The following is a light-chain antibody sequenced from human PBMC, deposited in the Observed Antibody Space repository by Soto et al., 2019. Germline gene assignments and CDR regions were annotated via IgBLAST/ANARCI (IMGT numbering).Light chain of an antibody. Sequence: EIVSTQSPGTLSLYPGERATLSCRASQSVSPSDLAWYQQIPGQAPSLLLYGVSSRATGIPDRFSSSGAGTEFTLTISRREPEDYAVDYCQQYNNWPPWTFGQGTKVDIK. V-gene: IGKV3-20*01. CDR2: GVS. CDR1: QSVSPSD. CDR3: QQYNNWPPWT. J-gene: IGKJ1*01.